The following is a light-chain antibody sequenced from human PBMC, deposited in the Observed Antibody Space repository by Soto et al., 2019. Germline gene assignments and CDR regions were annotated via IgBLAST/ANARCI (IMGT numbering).Light chain of an antibody. CDR1: QSVSSY. CDR3: QQRSNWPRT. V-gene: IGKV3-11*01. Sequence: EIVLTQSPATLSLSPGERATLSCRASQSVSSYLAWYQQKPGQAPRLLIYDASNRATGIPARFSGSGSGTDFTLTISSLEPEDYALYYCQQRSNWPRTFGQRTKVDIK. J-gene: IGKJ1*01. CDR2: DAS.